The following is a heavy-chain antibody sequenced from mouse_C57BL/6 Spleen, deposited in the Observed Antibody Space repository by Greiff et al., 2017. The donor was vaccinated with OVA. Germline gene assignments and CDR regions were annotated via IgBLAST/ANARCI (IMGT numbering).Heavy chain of an antibody. CDR1: GYTFTNYW. CDR2: IYPGGGYT. Sequence: QVQLQQSGAELVRPGTSVKMSCKASGYTFTNYWIGWAKQRPGHGLEWIGDIYPGGGYTNYNEKFKGKATLTADKSSSTAYMQFSSLTSEDSAIYYCAREGNYYGKEYYFDYWGQGTTLTVSS. J-gene: IGHJ2*01. V-gene: IGHV1-63*01. CDR3: AREGNYYGKEYYFDY. D-gene: IGHD1-1*01.